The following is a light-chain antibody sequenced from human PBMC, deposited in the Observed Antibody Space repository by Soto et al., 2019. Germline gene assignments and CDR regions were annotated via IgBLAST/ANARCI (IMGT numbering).Light chain of an antibody. Sequence: EIVLTQSPGTLSLSPGERATLSCRASQSVTGTNLAWYQQKPGQAPRLLIYSASSRPPGIPDSFSGSGSGTDFTLTINRLEPEDFAVYYCQQYCSSPYTFGQGTKLEIK. V-gene: IGKV3-20*01. CDR2: SAS. J-gene: IGKJ2*01. CDR3: QQYCSSPYT. CDR1: QSVTGTN.